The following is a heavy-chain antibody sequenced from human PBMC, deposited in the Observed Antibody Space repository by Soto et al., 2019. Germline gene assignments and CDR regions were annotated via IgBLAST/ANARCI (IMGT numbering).Heavy chain of an antibody. D-gene: IGHD3-10*01. CDR1: GFTFNTYS. CDR3: ASLGRFALDY. Sequence: NPGGSLRLSXAASGFTFNTYSMNWVRQAPGKGLEWVSSISSSSSYIYYTDSVKGRFTISRDNAKNSLYLQMNSLRAEDTAVYYCASLGRFALDYWGQGTLVTVSS. V-gene: IGHV3-21*01. CDR2: ISSSSSYI. J-gene: IGHJ4*02.